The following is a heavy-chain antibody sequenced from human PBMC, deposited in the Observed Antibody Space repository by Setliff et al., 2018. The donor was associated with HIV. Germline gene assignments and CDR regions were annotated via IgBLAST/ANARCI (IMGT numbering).Heavy chain of an antibody. Sequence: PSETLSLTCAVYGGSFSDYYWTWIRQSPGKGLERIGEINHRGSTNYNPSLKSRVTVSVDTSKNQFPLKLGSVTAADTAVYYCARESPSSSWFYFDFWGQGTLVTVSS. CDR1: GGSFSDYY. CDR2: INHRGST. J-gene: IGHJ4*02. CDR3: ARESPSSSWFYFDF. V-gene: IGHV4-34*01. D-gene: IGHD6-13*01.